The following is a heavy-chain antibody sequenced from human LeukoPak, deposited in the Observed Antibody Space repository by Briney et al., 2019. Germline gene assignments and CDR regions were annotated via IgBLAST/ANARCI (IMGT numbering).Heavy chain of an antibody. V-gene: IGHV1-2*02. CDR3: ARQPRRGNWFDP. J-gene: IGHJ5*02. CDR2: INPNSGGT. Sequence: ASVKVSCKASGYTFTGYYMHWVRQAPGQGLEWMGWINPNSGGTNYAQKFQGRVTMTRDTSTSTAYMELSRLRSDDTAVYYCARQPRRGNWFDPWGQGTLVTVSS. D-gene: IGHD3-10*01. CDR1: GYTFTGYY.